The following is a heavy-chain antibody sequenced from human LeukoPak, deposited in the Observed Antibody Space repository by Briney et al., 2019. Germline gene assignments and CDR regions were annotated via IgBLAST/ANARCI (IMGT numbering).Heavy chain of an antibody. CDR2: IGTAGDT. Sequence: GGSLRLSCAASGFTFSSYDMHWVRQATGKGLEWVSAIGTAGDTYYPGSVKGRFTISRENAKNSLYLQMNSLRAGDTAVYYCARALSGAGLSEFDYWGQGTLVTVSS. J-gene: IGHJ4*02. V-gene: IGHV3-13*01. CDR1: GFTFSSYD. CDR3: ARALSGAGLSEFDY. D-gene: IGHD3-16*02.